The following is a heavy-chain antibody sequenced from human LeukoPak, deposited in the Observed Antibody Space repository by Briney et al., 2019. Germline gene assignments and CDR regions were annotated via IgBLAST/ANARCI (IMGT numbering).Heavy chain of an antibody. V-gene: IGHV4-59*01. CDR3: ARVVCSSTSWPRGNAFDI. CDR1: GSTNNYY. J-gene: IGHJ3*02. CDR2: IYYSGGA. D-gene: IGHD2-2*01. Sequence: SETLSLTCTVSGSTNNYYCSWIRHHPGKGLEWIGYIYYSGGANYNPSLTGRVTLSVYTSKNQFTLNLSSVTAADTAVYYCARVVCSSTSWPRGNAFDIWGQGTMVTVSS.